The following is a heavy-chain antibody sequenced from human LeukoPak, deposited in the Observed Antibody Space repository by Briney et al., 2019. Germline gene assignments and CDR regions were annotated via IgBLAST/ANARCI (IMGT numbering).Heavy chain of an antibody. Sequence: GGSLRLSCEASGFTFSDYGMNWVRQSPGKGLEGLSYIDDNSGAIYYADSVKGRFAISRDNAKNSLYLQMNSLRAEDTAVYYCARSSISSSYTYWGQGTLVTVSS. D-gene: IGHD2-2*02. V-gene: IGHV3-48*04. CDR1: GFTFSDYG. CDR3: ARSSISSSYTY. CDR2: IDDNSGAI. J-gene: IGHJ4*02.